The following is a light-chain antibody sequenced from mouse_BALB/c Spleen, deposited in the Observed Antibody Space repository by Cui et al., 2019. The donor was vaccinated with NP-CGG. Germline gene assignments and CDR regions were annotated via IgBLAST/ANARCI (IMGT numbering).Light chain of an antibody. J-gene: IGLJ1*01. CDR1: TGAVTTSNY. CDR3: ALWYSNHWV. CDR2: GTS. Sequence: QAVVTQESALTTSPGETVTLTCRSSTGAVTTSNYANWVQEKPDHLFTGLMGGTSNRAPGVPARFSGSLIEDKAALTITGTQTEDEAIYFCALWYSNHWVFGGGTKLTVL. V-gene: IGLV1*01.